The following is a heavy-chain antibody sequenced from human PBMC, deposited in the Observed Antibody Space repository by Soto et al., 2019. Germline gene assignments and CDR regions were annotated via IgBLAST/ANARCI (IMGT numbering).Heavy chain of an antibody. D-gene: IGHD3-10*01. CDR3: ERTDGSGSFLDY. V-gene: IGHV1-3*01. J-gene: IGHJ4*02. CDR2: INAGNGNT. Sequence: ASVKVSCKASGYTFTSYAMHWVRQAPGQRLEWMGWINAGNGNTKYSQKFQGRVTITRDTSASTVYMELSSLRSEDTAVYYCERTDGSGSFLDYWGQGTLVTVSS. CDR1: GYTFTSYA.